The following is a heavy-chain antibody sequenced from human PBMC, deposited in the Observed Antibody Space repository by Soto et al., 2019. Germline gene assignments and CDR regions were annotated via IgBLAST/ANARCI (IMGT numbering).Heavy chain of an antibody. D-gene: IGHD4-17*01. Sequence: QVQLVESGGGVVQPGRSLRLSCAASGFTFSSYGMHWVRQAPGKGLEWVAVIWYDGSNKYYADSVKGRFTISRDNSKNTLYPQMNSVRAEDTAVYYCARGDYGDYYFDSWGQGTLVTVSS. CDR2: IWYDGSNK. CDR3: ARGDYGDYYFDS. V-gene: IGHV3-33*01. CDR1: GFTFSSYG. J-gene: IGHJ4*02.